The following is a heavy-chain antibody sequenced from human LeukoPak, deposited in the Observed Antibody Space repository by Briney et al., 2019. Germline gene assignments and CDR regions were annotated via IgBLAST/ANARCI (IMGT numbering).Heavy chain of an antibody. D-gene: IGHD5-18*01. CDR2: IIPIFGTA. V-gene: IGHV1-69*05. CDR3: AREDGYSYGYSERDHYYYMDV. Sequence: GSSVKASCKASGGTFSSYAISWVRQAPGQGLEWMGRIIPIFGTANYAQKFQGRVTITTDESTSTAYMELSSLRSEDTAVYYCAREDGYSYGYSERDHYYYMDVWGKGTTVTVSS. CDR1: GGTFSSYA. J-gene: IGHJ6*03.